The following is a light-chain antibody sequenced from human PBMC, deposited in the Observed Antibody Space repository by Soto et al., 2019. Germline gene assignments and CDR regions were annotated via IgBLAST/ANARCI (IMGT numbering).Light chain of an antibody. CDR2: GAS. CDR1: QSVSSNY. Sequence: IVLTQSPGTLSLSPGERATLSCRASQSVSSNYLAWYQQKPGQPPRLLIYGASSRATGIPDRFSGSGSGADFTLTISRLEPEDFAVYYCQQYGTSPRTFGQGTKVEIK. CDR3: QQYGTSPRT. J-gene: IGKJ1*01. V-gene: IGKV3-20*01.